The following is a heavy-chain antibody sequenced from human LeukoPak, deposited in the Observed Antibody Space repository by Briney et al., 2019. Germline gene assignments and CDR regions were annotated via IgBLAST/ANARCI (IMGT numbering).Heavy chain of an antibody. CDR3: AAAPYYYDSSGYLPGAFDI. CDR2: IVVGSGDT. D-gene: IGHD3-22*01. Sequence: ASVKVSCKASGFTFTSSAMQWVRQARGQRLEWIGWIVVGSGDTNYAQKFQERVTITRDMSTSTAYMELSSLRSEDTAVYYCAAAPYYYDSSGYLPGAFDIWGQGTMVTVSS. V-gene: IGHV1-58*02. CDR1: GFTFTSSA. J-gene: IGHJ3*02.